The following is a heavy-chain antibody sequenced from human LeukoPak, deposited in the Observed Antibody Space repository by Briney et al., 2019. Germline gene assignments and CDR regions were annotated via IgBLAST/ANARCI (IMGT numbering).Heavy chain of an antibody. V-gene: IGHV3-23*01. Sequence: GGSLRLSCAASGFTFSDYYMSWIRQAPGEGLQWVSGISGSGSGTYYADSVRGRFTISRDNSKNTLYLQMNSLRAEDTAVYYCAKGKVQATSDAFDIWGQGTMVTVSS. CDR2: ISGSGSGT. CDR1: GFTFSDYY. D-gene: IGHD1-1*01. CDR3: AKGKVQATSDAFDI. J-gene: IGHJ3*02.